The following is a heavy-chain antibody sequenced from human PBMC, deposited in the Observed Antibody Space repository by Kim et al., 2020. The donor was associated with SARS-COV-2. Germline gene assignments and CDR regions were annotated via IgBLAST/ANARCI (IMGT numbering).Heavy chain of an antibody. CDR3: ARGARSRSFDP. Sequence: TNYHPSLKSRVTIEVDTSKNQFSLKLSSVTAADTAVYYCARGARSRSFDPWGQGTLVTVSS. V-gene: IGHV4-34*01. J-gene: IGHJ5*02. CDR2: T. D-gene: IGHD3-10*01.